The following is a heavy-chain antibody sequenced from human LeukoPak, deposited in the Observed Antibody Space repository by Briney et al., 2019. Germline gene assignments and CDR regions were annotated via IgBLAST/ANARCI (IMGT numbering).Heavy chain of an antibody. J-gene: IGHJ4*02. CDR3: AKHGSGSSITGY. V-gene: IGHV3-23*01. CDR2: LSGSGRTT. D-gene: IGHD6-6*01. Sequence: PGGSLRLSCSASGFLFSNYAMSWVRQAPGKGLEWISALSGSGRTTYYADSVKGRFTISRDNSKNTLYLQMNSLRAEDTAVYYCAKHGSGSSITGYWGQGTLVTVSS. CDR1: GFLFSNYA.